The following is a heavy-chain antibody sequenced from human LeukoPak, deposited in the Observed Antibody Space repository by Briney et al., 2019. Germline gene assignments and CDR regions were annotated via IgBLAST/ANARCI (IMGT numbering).Heavy chain of an antibody. CDR1: GGSITTYY. J-gene: IGHJ5*02. CDR2: IYYSGST. V-gene: IGHV4-59*01. CDR3: AGIHLGELSSINWFDP. Sequence: PSETLSLTCTVSGGSITTYYWSWIRQPPGKGLEWIGYIYYSGSTNYNPSLKSRVTISVDTSKKQFSLKLSSVTAADTAVYYCAGIHLGELSSINWFDPWGQGTLVTVSS. D-gene: IGHD3-16*02.